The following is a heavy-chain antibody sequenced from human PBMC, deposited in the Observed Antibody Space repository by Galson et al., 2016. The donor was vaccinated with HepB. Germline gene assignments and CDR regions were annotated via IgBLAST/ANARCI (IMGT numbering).Heavy chain of an antibody. J-gene: IGHJ3*02. Sequence: PALVKPTQTLTLTCTFSGFSLNTSGMCVSWIRQPPGKALEWLAPIDWDDDKYYNTSLKTRLTISKDTSKNQVVLTMTNMDPVDTATYYCARRTYLVDAFDIWGQGTMVTVSS. CDR2: IDWDDDK. CDR3: ARRTYLVDAFDI. V-gene: IGHV2-70*01. CDR1: GFSLNTSGMC. D-gene: IGHD1-1*01.